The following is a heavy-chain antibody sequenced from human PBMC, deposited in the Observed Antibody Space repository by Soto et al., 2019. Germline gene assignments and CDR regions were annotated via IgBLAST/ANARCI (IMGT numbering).Heavy chain of an antibody. CDR1: GGSVSSDTHY. V-gene: IGHV4-61*01. Sequence: PETLSLTCTVSGGSVSSDTHYWSWIRQPPGKRLEWIGFIYSSGSTNYNPSLKSRVTMSVDTSKNQFSLQLRSVIVEHKAVYNCPRFVRSCTGSTCYTRADVWGQGPTVT. J-gene: IGHJ6*02. CDR3: PRFVRSCTGSTCYTRADV. D-gene: IGHD2-8*02. CDR2: IYSSGST.